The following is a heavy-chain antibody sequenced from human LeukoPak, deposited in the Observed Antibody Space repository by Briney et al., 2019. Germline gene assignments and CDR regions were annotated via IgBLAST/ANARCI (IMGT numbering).Heavy chain of an antibody. V-gene: IGHV3-30*02. J-gene: IGHJ6*03. Sequence: GGSLRLSCAASGFTFSSYGMHWVRQAPGKGLEWVAFIRYDGSNKYYADSVKGRFTISRDNSKNTLYLQMNSLRAEDTAVYHCAKDSRGDCSSTSCYNYMDVWGKGTTVTVSS. CDR2: IRYDGSNK. CDR3: AKDSRGDCSSTSCYNYMDV. D-gene: IGHD2-2*02. CDR1: GFTFSSYG.